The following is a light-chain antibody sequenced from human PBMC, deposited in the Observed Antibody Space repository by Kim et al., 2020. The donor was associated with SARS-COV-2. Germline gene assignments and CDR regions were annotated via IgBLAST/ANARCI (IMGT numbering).Light chain of an antibody. CDR3: NSRDSSGNHLEV. Sequence: SSELTQDPAVSVALGQTVRMTCQGDSLRSDYASWYQQKPGQAPVLVIYGKNNRPSGIPDRFSGSSSGNTASLTITGAQAEDEADYYCNSRDSSGNHLEVF. V-gene: IGLV3-19*01. J-gene: IGLJ2*01. CDR1: SLRSDY. CDR2: GKN.